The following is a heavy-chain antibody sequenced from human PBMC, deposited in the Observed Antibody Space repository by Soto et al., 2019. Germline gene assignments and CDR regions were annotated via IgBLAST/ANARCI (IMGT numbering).Heavy chain of an antibody. CDR3: ARSSYNWNDMDYYYYMDV. CDR1: SGSISSSNW. V-gene: IGHV4-4*02. Sequence: SETLSLTCAVSSGSISSSNWWSWVRQPPGKGLGWIGEIYHSGSTNYNPSLKSRVTISVDKSKNQFSLKLSSVTAADTAVYYCARSSYNWNDMDYYYYMDVWGKGTTVTVSS. D-gene: IGHD1-1*01. CDR2: IYHSGST. J-gene: IGHJ6*03.